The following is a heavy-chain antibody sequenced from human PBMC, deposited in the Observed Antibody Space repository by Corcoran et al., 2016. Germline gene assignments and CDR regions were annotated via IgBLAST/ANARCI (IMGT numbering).Heavy chain of an antibody. Sequence: QVQLQESGPGLVKPSETLSLTCTVSGGPISSYYWSWIRQPPGKGLEWIGYIYYSGSTNYNPSLKSRVTISVDTSKNQFSLTLSSVTAADTAVYYCARVAHYYDSSGYRNWFDPWGQGTLVTVSS. CDR1: GGPISSYY. J-gene: IGHJ5*02. CDR3: ARVAHYYDSSGYRNWFDP. CDR2: IYYSGST. V-gene: IGHV4-59*01. D-gene: IGHD3-22*01.